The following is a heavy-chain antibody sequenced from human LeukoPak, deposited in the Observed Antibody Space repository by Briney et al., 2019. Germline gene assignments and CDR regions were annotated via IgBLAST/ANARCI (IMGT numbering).Heavy chain of an antibody. CDR1: GGSFSGFY. CDR3: ARGVDGSGWYMTFDY. V-gene: IGHV4-34*01. D-gene: IGHD6-19*01. Sequence: KPSETLSLTCAVYGGSFSGFYWGWVRQPPGKREGWVGEIIHSGSTNYNPSLKSRVTISVDTSKNQFFLKLSSVTDADTAGYYFARGVDGSGWYMTFDYWGQGTLLTVSS. J-gene: IGHJ4*02. CDR2: IIHSGST.